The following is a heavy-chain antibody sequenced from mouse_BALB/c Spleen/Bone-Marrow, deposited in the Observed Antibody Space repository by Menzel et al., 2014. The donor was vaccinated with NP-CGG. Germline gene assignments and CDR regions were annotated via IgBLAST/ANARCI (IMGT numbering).Heavy chain of an antibody. CDR1: GDSITSGY. Sequence: EVKLVGSGPRLVKPSQTLSLTCSVTGDSITSGYWNWIRKFPGNKLEYMGHISYSGSTYYNPSLKSRISITRDTSTNQYYLQLNSVTTEDTATYYCARRDYGKHFDVWGAGTTVTVSS. V-gene: IGHV3-8*02. CDR2: ISYSGST. CDR3: ARRDYGKHFDV. J-gene: IGHJ1*01. D-gene: IGHD2-1*01.